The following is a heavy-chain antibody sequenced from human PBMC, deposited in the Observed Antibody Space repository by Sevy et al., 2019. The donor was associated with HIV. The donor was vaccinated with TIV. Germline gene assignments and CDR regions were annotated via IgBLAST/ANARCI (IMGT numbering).Heavy chain of an antibody. J-gene: IGHJ4*01. Sequence: GGSLRLSCAASGFTFSSYAMSWVRQAPGKGLEWVSTISVSGGGTYYADSVKGRFTISRDNSKNTLYLQMNSLRAEDTGVYYCARRVVAGLYYFDYWGQGTLVTVSS. V-gene: IGHV3-23*01. D-gene: IGHD6-19*01. CDR3: ARRVVAGLYYFDY. CDR1: GFTFSSYA. CDR2: ISVSGGGT.